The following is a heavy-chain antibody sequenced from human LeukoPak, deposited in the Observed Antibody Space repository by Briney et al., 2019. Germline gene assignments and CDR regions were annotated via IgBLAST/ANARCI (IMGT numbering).Heavy chain of an antibody. Sequence: ASVKVSCKASGYTFTSYGISWVRQAPGQGLEWMGGIIPIFGTANYAQKFQGRVTITADKSTSTAYMELSSLRSEDTAVYYCATNSGGSYRYFDYWGQGTLVTVSS. D-gene: IGHD1-26*01. CDR3: ATNSGGSYRYFDY. J-gene: IGHJ4*02. V-gene: IGHV1-69*06. CDR1: GYTFTSYG. CDR2: IIPIFGTA.